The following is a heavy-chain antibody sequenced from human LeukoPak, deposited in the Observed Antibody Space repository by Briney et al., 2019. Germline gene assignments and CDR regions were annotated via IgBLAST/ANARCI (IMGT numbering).Heavy chain of an antibody. V-gene: IGHV4-34*01. Sequence: TSETLSLTCAVYGGSFSGYYWSWIRQPPGKGLEWIGEINHSGSTNYNPSLKSRVTISVDTSKNQFSLKLRSVTAADTAVYYCARGGLVRGSLDSLIAFDIWGHGTVVTVSS. D-gene: IGHD3-10*01. J-gene: IGHJ3*02. CDR1: GGSFSGYY. CDR3: ARGGLVRGSLDSLIAFDI. CDR2: INHSGST.